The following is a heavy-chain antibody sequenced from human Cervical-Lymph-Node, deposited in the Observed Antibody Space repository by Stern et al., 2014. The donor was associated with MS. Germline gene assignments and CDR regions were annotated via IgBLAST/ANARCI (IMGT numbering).Heavy chain of an antibody. J-gene: IGHJ4*02. D-gene: IGHD3-22*01. V-gene: IGHV3-21*01. CDR3: VRYRWREMHYEDH. CDR1: GFAFTTYS. Sequence: EVQLVQSGGGLVKPGESLRLSCAASGFAFTTYSMNWVRQAPGTGLEWVLSISSSSSYIYYADSVKGRFTISRDNVEKFLYLQMNSLRAEDTALYYCVRYRWREMHYEDHWGQGTLVIVSS. CDR2: ISSSSSYI.